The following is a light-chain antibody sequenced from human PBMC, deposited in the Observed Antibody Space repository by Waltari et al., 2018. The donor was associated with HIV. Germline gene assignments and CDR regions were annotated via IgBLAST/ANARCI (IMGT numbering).Light chain of an antibody. J-gene: IGKJ3*01. Sequence: DIQMTQSPSSLSASLGDRVTVTCRASQTISIYLNWYQQKPGRPPNLLIYAASSLPSGVPSRFSGSGSGTDFNLTIESLEVEDFAAYYCQQSYSGLTFGPGTKV. V-gene: IGKV1-39*01. CDR1: QTISIY. CDR2: AAS. CDR3: QQSYSGLT.